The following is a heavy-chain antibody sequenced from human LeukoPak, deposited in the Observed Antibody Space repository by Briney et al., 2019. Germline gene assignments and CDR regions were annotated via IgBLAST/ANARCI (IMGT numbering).Heavy chain of an antibody. CDR2: IYYSGST. V-gene: IGHV4-39*01. CDR3: ARNITMVDSYSFDY. D-gene: IGHD3-10*01. J-gene: IGHJ4*02. Sequence: PSETLSLTCTVSGGSISSDTYYWAWIRQPPGKELVWIGSIYYSGSTYYNPSLKSRVTISVDTSRNQFSLGLSSVTAADTAVYYCARNITMVDSYSFDYWGQGTLVTVSS. CDR1: GGSISSDTYY.